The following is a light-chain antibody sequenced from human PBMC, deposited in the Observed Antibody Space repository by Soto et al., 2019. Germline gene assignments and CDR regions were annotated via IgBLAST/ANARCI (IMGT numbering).Light chain of an antibody. V-gene: IGLV2-23*01. CDR1: SSDFGNYNL. CDR3: CSYAGSSTYV. J-gene: IGLJ3*02. Sequence: QSVLTQPASMSGSPGQSITISCTGTSSDFGNYNLVSWYQQRPGKAPKLIIYEGTKRPSGVSNRFSGSKSGNTASLTISVLQAEDEADYHCCSYAGSSTYVFGGGTQLTVL. CDR2: EGT.